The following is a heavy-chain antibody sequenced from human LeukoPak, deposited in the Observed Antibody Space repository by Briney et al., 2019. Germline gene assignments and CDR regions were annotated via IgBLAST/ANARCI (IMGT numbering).Heavy chain of an antibody. J-gene: IGHJ3*02. D-gene: IGHD2-2*02. CDR1: GFTFSTYS. CDR2: LSRSGNNM. CDR3: ARGPHCTSTSCYTTGVFDI. Sequence: GGSLRLSCATSGFTFSTYSMGWARQAPGKGLEWVSSLSRSGNNMYSADSMKGRFTISRDNAKNSLFLQMSSLRAEDTAVYYCARGPHCTSTSCYTTGVFDIWGQGTMVTVSS. V-gene: IGHV3-21*01.